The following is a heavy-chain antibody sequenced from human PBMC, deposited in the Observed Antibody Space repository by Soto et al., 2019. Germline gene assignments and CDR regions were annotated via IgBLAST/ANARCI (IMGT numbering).Heavy chain of an antibody. J-gene: IGHJ4*02. Sequence: QVQLVQSGAEVKKPGASVRVSCKASGYTFTSYHIHWVRQAPGQGLEWMGRVTPSGSGQDYARRFQCRATMTSDTSTSTVYMELSSLRSEDTAVYYCARPEGYGSGSYYFDYWGQGTLVTVSS. CDR2: VTPSGSGQ. D-gene: IGHD3-10*01. V-gene: IGHV1-46*01. CDR3: ARPEGYGSGSYYFDY. CDR1: GYTFTSYH.